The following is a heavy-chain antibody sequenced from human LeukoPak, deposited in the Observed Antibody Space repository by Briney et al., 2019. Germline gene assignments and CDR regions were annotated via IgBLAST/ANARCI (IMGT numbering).Heavy chain of an antibody. CDR1: GFTFSSYA. Sequence: GGSLRLSCAASGFTFSSYAMSWVRQAPGKGLEWVSAISGSGGSTYYADSVKGRFTISRDNSKNTLYLQMNSLRAEDTAVYYCARYSSSWYSPFDYWGQGTLVTVSS. D-gene: IGHD6-13*01. CDR3: ARYSSSWYSPFDY. CDR2: ISGSGGST. J-gene: IGHJ4*02. V-gene: IGHV3-23*01.